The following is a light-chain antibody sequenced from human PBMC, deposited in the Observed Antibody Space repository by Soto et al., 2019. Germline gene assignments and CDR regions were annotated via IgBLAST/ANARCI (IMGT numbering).Light chain of an antibody. V-gene: IGLV1-40*01. J-gene: IGLJ1*01. CDR3: QFYDSSLSGYV. CDR1: SSNIGAGYE. CDR2: GNS. Sequence: QAVVTQPPSVSGAPGQRVTISCTGNSSNIGAGYEVHWYQQHPGTAPKVLIYGNSNRPSGVPDRFSGSKSGTSASLAITGLQAEDEADYYCQFYDSSLSGYVFGTGTKLTVL.